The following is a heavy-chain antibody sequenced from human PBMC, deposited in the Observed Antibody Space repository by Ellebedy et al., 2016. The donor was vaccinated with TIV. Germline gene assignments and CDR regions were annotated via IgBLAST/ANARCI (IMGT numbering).Heavy chain of an antibody. CDR3: AKDMHILAADY. V-gene: IGHV3-74*01. J-gene: IGHJ4*02. D-gene: IGHD3-16*01. CDR1: GFPFSNYW. CDR2: INSDGSST. Sequence: PGGSLRLSCAASGFPFSNYWMHWVRQAPGKGLVWVSRINSDGSSTNYADSVKGRFTISRDNAKNTVYLQINSLGAVDTAMYYCAKDMHILAADYWGQGTLVTVSS.